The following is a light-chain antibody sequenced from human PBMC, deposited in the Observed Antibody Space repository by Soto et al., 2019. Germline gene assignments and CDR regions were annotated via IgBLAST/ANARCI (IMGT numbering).Light chain of an antibody. V-gene: IGLV1-40*01. Sequence: QPVLTQPPSVSGAPGQRVTISCTGSNSNIGAGYDVHWYQQLPGTAPKLLIYGDTHRPSGVPDRFSGSKSATSASLAITGLQTEDEADYYCQSYDSSLSGYVIFGGGTKLTVL. CDR1: NSNIGAGYD. CDR3: QSYDSSLSGYVI. J-gene: IGLJ2*01. CDR2: GDT.